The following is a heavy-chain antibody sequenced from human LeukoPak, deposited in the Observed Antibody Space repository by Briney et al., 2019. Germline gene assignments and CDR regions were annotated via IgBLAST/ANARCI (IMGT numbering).Heavy chain of an antibody. J-gene: IGHJ5*02. CDR3: ARGPGAAAAIPGRRSGLDP. CDR1: GGSFSGYY. Sequence: SETLSLTCAVYGGSFSGYYWSWIRQPPGKGLEWIGEINHSGSTNYNPSLKSRVTISVDTSKNQFSLKLSSVTAADTAVYYCARGPGAAAAIPGRRSGLDPWGQGTLVNVSS. CDR2: INHSGST. V-gene: IGHV4-34*01. D-gene: IGHD2-2*02.